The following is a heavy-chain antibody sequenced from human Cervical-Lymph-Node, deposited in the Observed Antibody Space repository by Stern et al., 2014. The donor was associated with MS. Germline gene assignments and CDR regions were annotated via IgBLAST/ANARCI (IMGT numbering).Heavy chain of an antibody. J-gene: IGHJ4*02. D-gene: IGHD7-27*01. CDR3: ARDRPNWGIDY. Sequence: EVQLVESGGGLVQPGGSLGLSCAASGFTLSSYNMNWVRQAPGKGLEWVSYISSRSSAKYYADSVKGRFTISRDNAKNSLYLQMNSLRAEDTAVYYCARDRPNWGIDYWGQGTLVTVSS. V-gene: IGHV3-48*01. CDR2: ISSRSSAK. CDR1: GFTLSSYN.